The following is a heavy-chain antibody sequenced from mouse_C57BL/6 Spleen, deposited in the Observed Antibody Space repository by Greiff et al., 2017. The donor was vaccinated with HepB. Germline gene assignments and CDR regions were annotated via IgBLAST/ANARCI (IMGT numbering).Heavy chain of an antibody. J-gene: IGHJ2*01. D-gene: IGHD1-1*01. CDR2: IDPSDSYT. Sequence: QVQLQQPGAELVMPGASVKLSCKASGYTFTSYWMHWVKQRPGQGLEWIGEIDPSDSYTNYNQKFKGKSTLTVDKSSSTDYMQLSSMTSDDSAIYYCARSGGSCHGYFDYWGQGTTLTVSS. V-gene: IGHV1-69*01. CDR1: GYTFTSYW. CDR3: ARSGGSCHGYFDY.